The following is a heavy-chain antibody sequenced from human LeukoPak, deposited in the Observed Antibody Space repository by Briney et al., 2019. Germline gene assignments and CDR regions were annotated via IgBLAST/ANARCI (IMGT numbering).Heavy chain of an antibody. Sequence: ASVKVSCKASGYTFTGYYMHWVRQAPEQGLEWMGWINPNSGGTNYAQKLQGRVTMTRDTSISTAYMELSRLRSDDTAVYYCARDDSPYSSSSVLLYWGQGTLVTVSS. CDR1: GYTFTGYY. J-gene: IGHJ4*02. D-gene: IGHD6-6*01. V-gene: IGHV1-2*02. CDR3: ARDDSPYSSSSVLLY. CDR2: INPNSGGT.